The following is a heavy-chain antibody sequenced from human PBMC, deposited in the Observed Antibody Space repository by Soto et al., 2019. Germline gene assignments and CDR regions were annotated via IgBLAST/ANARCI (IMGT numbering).Heavy chain of an antibody. V-gene: IGHV4-34*01. Sequence: SETLSLTCAVYGGSFSGYYWSWIRQPPGKGLEWIGEINHSGSTNYNPSLKSRVTISVDTSKNQFSLKLSSVTAADTAVYYCARGRTYYYGSGSYYNYYYYYGMDVWGQGTTVTVSS. D-gene: IGHD3-10*01. CDR1: GGSFSGYY. J-gene: IGHJ6*02. CDR2: INHSGST. CDR3: ARGRTYYYGSGSYYNYYYYYGMDV.